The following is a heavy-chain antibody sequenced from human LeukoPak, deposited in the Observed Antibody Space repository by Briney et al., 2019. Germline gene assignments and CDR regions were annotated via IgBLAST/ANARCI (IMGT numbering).Heavy chain of an antibody. CDR2: ISGSGGST. Sequence: GGSLRLSCAASGFTFSSYAMSWVRQAPGKGLEWVSTISGSGGSTYYADSVKGRFTISRDNSKNTLYLQMNSLRAEDTAVYYCAKAQSYYDSSGYPVWGQGTLVTVSS. CDR3: AKAQSYYDSSGYPV. V-gene: IGHV3-23*01. J-gene: IGHJ4*02. CDR1: GFTFSSYA. D-gene: IGHD3-22*01.